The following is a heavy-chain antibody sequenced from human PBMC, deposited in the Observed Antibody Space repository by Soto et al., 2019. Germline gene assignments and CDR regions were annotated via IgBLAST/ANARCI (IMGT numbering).Heavy chain of an antibody. CDR1: GFTFTDYH. CDR3: ARDRKWATSGVLTQYGMDV. J-gene: IGHJ6*02. Sequence: QPGGSLRLSCVAPGFTFTDYHMYWVRQAPGKGLEWVSIISNDGSNTYSAESVKGRFTMSRDNSKNTLYLQMNSLRLEDTAIYFCARDRKWATSGVLTQYGMDVWGQGTTVTVSS. CDR2: ISNDGSNT. V-gene: IGHV3-30*03. D-gene: IGHD3-3*01.